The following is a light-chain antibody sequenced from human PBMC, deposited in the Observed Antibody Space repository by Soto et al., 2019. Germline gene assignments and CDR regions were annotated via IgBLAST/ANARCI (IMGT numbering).Light chain of an antibody. CDR2: GNS. J-gene: IGLJ2*01. Sequence: QSVLTQPASVSGAPGQRVTISCTGSSSNIGAGSDVHWYQQLPVTAPKLLIYGNSNRPSGVPDRFSGAKAGTSASLAITGLQAEDEADYYCQSYDSSLSGVVFGGGTKVTVL. V-gene: IGLV1-40*01. CDR3: QSYDSSLSGVV. CDR1: SSNIGAGSD.